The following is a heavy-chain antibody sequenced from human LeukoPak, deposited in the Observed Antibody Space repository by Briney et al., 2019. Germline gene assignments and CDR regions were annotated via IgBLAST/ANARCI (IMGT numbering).Heavy chain of an antibody. CDR1: GFTFSRFW. V-gene: IGHV3-23*01. Sequence: PGGSLRLSCVVSGFTFSRFWMSWVGQAPGKGLEWVSGISGSGGSTYYADSVKGRFTISRDNSKNTLYLQMNRLRGEDTAVYYCAKDQGIAVSDLDYWGQGTLVTVSS. CDR2: ISGSGGST. D-gene: IGHD6-19*01. J-gene: IGHJ4*02. CDR3: AKDQGIAVSDLDY.